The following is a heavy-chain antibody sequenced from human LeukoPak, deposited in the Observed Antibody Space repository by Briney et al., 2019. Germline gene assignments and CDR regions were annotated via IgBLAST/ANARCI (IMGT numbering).Heavy chain of an antibody. D-gene: IGHD3-10*02. CDR2: ISSSGSTI. V-gene: IGHV3-48*03. Sequence: PGGSLRLSRAASGFTFSSYEMNWVRQAPGKGLEWVSYISSSGSTIYYADSVKGRFTISRDNAKNSLYLQMNSLRAEDTAVYYCAELGITMIGGVWGKETTVTISS. CDR3: AELGITMIGGV. J-gene: IGHJ6*04. CDR1: GFTFSSYE.